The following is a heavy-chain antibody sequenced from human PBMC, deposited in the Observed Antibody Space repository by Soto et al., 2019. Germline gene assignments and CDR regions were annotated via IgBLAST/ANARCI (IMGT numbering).Heavy chain of an antibody. CDR2: IYYSGST. CDR1: GGSISSGGYY. J-gene: IGHJ6*02. Sequence: QVQLQESGPGLVKPSQTLSLTCTVSGGSISSGGYYWSWIRQHPGKGLEWIGYIYYSGSTYYNPSHNSRVTISVDPTNNHFSLKLSSVTAADTAVYYCARFWRGPSAIYYYYGMDVWGQGTTVTVSS. D-gene: IGHD2-2*01. CDR3: ARFWRGPSAIYYYYGMDV. V-gene: IGHV4-31*03.